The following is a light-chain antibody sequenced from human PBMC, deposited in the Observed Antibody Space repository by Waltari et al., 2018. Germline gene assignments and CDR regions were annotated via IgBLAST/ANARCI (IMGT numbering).Light chain of an antibody. Sequence: QSVLAQPPSVSGAPGQRVTISCTGSSSNIGTYDVHWYQQLPGTAPKLPIYGSTNRPSGVPARFSGSKSGTSASLAIAGLQAEDEADYYCQSYDRSLSASVFGGGTKLTVL. V-gene: IGLV1-40*01. CDR2: GST. CDR1: SSNIGTYD. CDR3: QSYDRSLSASV. J-gene: IGLJ2*01.